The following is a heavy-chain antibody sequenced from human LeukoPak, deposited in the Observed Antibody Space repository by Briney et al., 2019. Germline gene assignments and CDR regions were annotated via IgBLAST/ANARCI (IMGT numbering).Heavy chain of an antibody. CDR1: GFTFSSYA. D-gene: IGHD5-24*01. CDR3: AKDTIGLRYYFDY. Sequence: GGSLRLSCAASGFTFSSYATSWVRQAPGKGLEWVSAISGSGGSTYYADSVKGRFTISRDNAKNSLYLQMNSLRPEDTALYYCAKDTIGLRYYFDYWGQGTLVTVSS. J-gene: IGHJ4*02. V-gene: IGHV3-23*01. CDR2: ISGSGGST.